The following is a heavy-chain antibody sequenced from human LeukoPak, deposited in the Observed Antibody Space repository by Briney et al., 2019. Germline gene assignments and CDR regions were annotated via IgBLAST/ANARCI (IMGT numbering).Heavy chain of an antibody. CDR2: ISGGAVIT. V-gene: IGHV3-23*01. CDR3: AKRIPRNSGLYFDY. Sequence: GSLLLSCAASGFTFTTFTMSWVRPATGKGLEGVSAISGGAVITLYADCVKGRFTISRDNSNNSLYLQMNSLRAEDTAVYYCAKRIPRNSGLYFDYCGQGTLVSVSS. D-gene: IGHD5-12*01. J-gene: IGHJ4*02. CDR1: GFTFTTFT.